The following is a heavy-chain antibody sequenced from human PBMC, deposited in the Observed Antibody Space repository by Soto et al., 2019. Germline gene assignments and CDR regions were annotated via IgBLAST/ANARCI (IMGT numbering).Heavy chain of an antibody. J-gene: IGHJ4*02. V-gene: IGHV1-8*01. CDR1: GYTFTSYD. CDR2: MNPNSGNT. CDR3: ATWGLGDVWSGYYSSD. Sequence: QVKLVQSGAEVKKPGASVKVSCKASGYTFTSYDINWVRQATGQGLEWMGWMNPNSGNTGYAQKFQGRVTMTRNTSIRTAYMELSSLRSESTAVYYCATWGLGDVWSGYYSSDWGQGTLVTVAS. D-gene: IGHD3-3*01.